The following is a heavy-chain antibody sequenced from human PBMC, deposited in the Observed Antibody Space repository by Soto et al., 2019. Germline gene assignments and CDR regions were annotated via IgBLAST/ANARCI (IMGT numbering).Heavy chain of an antibody. CDR3: ARAWIQLWLAGGGYGMDV. J-gene: IGHJ6*02. CDR1: GGSISSGDYY. D-gene: IGHD5-18*01. V-gene: IGHV4-30-4*01. Sequence: SETLSLTCTVSGGSISSGDYYWSWIRQPPGKGLEWIGYIYYSGSTYYNPSLKSRVTISVDTSKNQFSLKLSSVTAADTAVYYCARAWIQLWLAGGGYGMDVWGQGTTVTVSS. CDR2: IYYSGST.